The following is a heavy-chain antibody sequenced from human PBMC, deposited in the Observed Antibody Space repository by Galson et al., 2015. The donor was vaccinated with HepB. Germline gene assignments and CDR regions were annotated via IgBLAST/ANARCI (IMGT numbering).Heavy chain of an antibody. CDR2: IYTSGST. Sequence: SETLSLTCTVSGGSISSYYWSWIRQPAGKGLEWIGRIYTSGSTNYNPSLKSRVTMSVDTSKNQFSLKLSSVTAADTAVYYCARDAGWVVPAAIASWFDPWGQGTLVTVSS. J-gene: IGHJ5*02. CDR3: ARDAGWVVPAAIASWFDP. D-gene: IGHD2-2*02. CDR1: GGSISSYY. V-gene: IGHV4-4*07.